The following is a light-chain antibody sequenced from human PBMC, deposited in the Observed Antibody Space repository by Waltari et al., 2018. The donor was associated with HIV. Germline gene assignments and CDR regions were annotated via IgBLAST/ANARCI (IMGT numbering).Light chain of an antibody. V-gene: IGLV1-44*01. CDR1: SSNIGSQT. CDR3: AAWDDSLIGRV. Sequence: SVVTQPPSASGTPGQRVTIPCSGSSSNIGSQTVSWYQHLPGTAPKLLIYDDNKRPSGVPDRFSASKSGTSASLAISGLQSDDEADYYCAAWDDSLIGRVFGGGTKLTVL. CDR2: DDN. J-gene: IGLJ3*02.